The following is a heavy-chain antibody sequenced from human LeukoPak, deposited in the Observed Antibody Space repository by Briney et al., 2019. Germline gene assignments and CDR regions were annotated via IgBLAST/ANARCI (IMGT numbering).Heavy chain of an antibody. Sequence: TGGSLRLSCTASGFTFGDYAMSWFRQAPGKGLEWVSVIYSGGSTYYADSVKGRFSISRDNSKNTLYLQMNNLRAEDTAVYYCARATVPVAFDIWGQGTMVTVSS. CDR1: GFTFGDYA. D-gene: IGHD4-17*01. J-gene: IGHJ3*02. CDR2: IYSGGST. CDR3: ARATVPVAFDI. V-gene: IGHV3-66*01.